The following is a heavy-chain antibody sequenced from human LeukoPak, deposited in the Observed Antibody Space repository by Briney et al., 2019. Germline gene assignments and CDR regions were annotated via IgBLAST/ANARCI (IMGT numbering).Heavy chain of an antibody. D-gene: IGHD6-13*01. Sequence: GGSLRLSCAASGFTFSSYSMNWVRQAPGKGLEWVSSISSSSSYIYYADSVKGRFTISRDNAKNSLYLQMNSLRAEDTALYYCARRGAAGTYYFDYWGQGTLVTVSS. J-gene: IGHJ4*02. V-gene: IGHV3-21*04. CDR1: GFTFSSYS. CDR2: ISSSSSYI. CDR3: ARRGAAGTYYFDY.